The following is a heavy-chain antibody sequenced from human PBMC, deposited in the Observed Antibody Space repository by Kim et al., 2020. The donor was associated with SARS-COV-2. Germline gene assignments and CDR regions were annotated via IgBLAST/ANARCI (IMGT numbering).Heavy chain of an antibody. D-gene: IGHD3-3*01. CDR3: ARDQSSVLRVLDP. CDR1: GDSVSSNSPA. Sequence: SQTLSLTCAISGDSVSSNSPAWNWIRQSPSRGLEWLGRTYYRSKWYNDYAVSVNSRITINPDTSKNQFSLQLNSVTPEDTALYYCARDQSSVLRVLDPWGQGTLVTVSS. CDR2: TYYRSKWYN. V-gene: IGHV6-1*01. J-gene: IGHJ5*02.